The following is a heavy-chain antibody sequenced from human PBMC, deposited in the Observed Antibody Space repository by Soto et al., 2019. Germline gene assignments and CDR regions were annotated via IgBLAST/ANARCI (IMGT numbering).Heavy chain of an antibody. CDR1: GGTFNDYY. CDR2: INHSGTT. CDR3: ARRYFGSVSYFDP. Sequence: PSETLSLTCAVYGGTFNDYYCSWIRQPPGKGLEWIGEINHSGTTNYNPSLKSRVTMSVDTSKNHFSLKLSSVTAADTAVYYCARRYFGSVSYFDPWGQGTLVTVSS. V-gene: IGHV4-34*01. D-gene: IGHD3-9*01. J-gene: IGHJ5*02.